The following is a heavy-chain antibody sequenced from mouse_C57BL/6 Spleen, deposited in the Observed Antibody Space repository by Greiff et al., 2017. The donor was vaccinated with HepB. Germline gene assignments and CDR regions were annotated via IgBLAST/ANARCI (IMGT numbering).Heavy chain of an antibody. D-gene: IGHD1-1*01. CDR1: GYTFTSYW. Sequence: VHVKQSGTVLARPGASEKMSCKTSGYTFTSYWMHWVKQRPGQGLEWIGAIYPGNSDTSYNQKFKGKAKLTAVTSASTAYMELSSLTNEDSAVYYCTRRYGSSPYWYFDVWGTGTTVTVSS. J-gene: IGHJ1*03. V-gene: IGHV1-5*01. CDR2: IYPGNSDT. CDR3: TRRYGSSPYWYFDV.